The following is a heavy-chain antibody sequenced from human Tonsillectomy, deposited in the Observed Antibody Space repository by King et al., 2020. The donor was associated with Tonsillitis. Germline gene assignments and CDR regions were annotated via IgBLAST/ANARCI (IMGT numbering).Heavy chain of an antibody. CDR3: ARAHGGSGFLDY. Sequence: VQLVESGGGVVQPGRSLRLSCAASGFTFSSYAIHWVRQAPGKGLEWVAVISYDGSNKYYADSVKGRFTISRDNSKNTLYLQMNSLRAEDTAVYYCARAHGGSGFLDYWGRGTLVTVSS. CDR1: GFTFSSYA. CDR2: ISYDGSNK. V-gene: IGHV3-30*04. J-gene: IGHJ4*02. D-gene: IGHD6-19*01.